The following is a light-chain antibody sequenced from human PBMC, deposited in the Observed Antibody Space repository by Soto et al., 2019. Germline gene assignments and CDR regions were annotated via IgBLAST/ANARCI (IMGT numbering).Light chain of an antibody. CDR3: AAWDDSLNGAYV. V-gene: IGLV1-44*01. Sequence: QTVPTRPPPPSSTPGPRATLSCFGRRSNIGSNTVNWYQQLPGTAPKLLIYSNNQRPSGVPDRFSGSKSGTSASLAISGLQSEDEADYYCAAWDDSLNGAYVFGTGTKVTVL. CDR2: SNN. J-gene: IGLJ1*01. CDR1: RSNIGSNT.